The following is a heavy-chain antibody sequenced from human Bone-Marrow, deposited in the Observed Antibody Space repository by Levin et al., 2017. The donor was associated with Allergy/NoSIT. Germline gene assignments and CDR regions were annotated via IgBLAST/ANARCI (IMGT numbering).Heavy chain of an antibody. CDR2: IKQDGSEK. V-gene: IGHV3-7*01. J-gene: IGHJ6*02. D-gene: IGHD3-22*01. CDR3: AREERYYESSGYPGG. CDR1: GFTFSSYW. Sequence: SCAASGFTFSSYWMSWVRQAPGKGLEWVANIKQDGSEKYYVDSVKGRFTISRDNAKNSLYLQMNSLRAEDTAVYYCAREERYYESSGYPGGWGQGTTVTVSS.